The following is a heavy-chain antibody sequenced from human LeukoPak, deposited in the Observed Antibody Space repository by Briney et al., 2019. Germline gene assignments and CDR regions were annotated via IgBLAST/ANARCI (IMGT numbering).Heavy chain of an antibody. V-gene: IGHV1-69*13. CDR3: ARDDPSVDLTIFGVVPFARYYYYYMDV. CDR2: IIPIFGTA. J-gene: IGHJ6*03. D-gene: IGHD3-3*01. CDR1: GGTFSSYA. Sequence: ASVKVSCKASGGTFSSYAISWVRQAPGKGLEWMGGIIPIFGTANYAQKFQGRVTITADESTSTAYMELSSLRSEDTAVYYCARDDPSVDLTIFGVVPFARYYYYYMDVWGEGTTVTVSS.